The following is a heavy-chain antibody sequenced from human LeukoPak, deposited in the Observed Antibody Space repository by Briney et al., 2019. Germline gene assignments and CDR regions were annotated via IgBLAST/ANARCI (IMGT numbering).Heavy chain of an antibody. CDR1: GGSISSYY. J-gene: IGHJ6*02. V-gene: IGHV4-59*01. CDR2: IYYSGST. CDR3: ARETHDYGMDV. D-gene: IGHD3-3*01. Sequence: SETLSLTCTVSGGSISSYYWSWIRQPPGKGLEWIGYIYYSGSTNYNPSLKSRVTISVDTSKNQFSLKLSSVTAADTAVYYCARETHDYGMDVWGQGTTVTVTS.